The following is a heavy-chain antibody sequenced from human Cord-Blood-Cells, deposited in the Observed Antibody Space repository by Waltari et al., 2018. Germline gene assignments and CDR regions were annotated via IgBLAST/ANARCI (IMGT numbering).Heavy chain of an antibody. V-gene: IGHV1-24*01. J-gene: IGHJ2*01. CDR3: ATVNSDGRKYHYWYFDL. CDR1: GYTLTELS. Sequence: QVQLVQSGAEVKKPGASVKVSCKVSGYTLTELSMHWVRQAPGQGLEWMGGCDPEDGETIYAQKFQGRVTMTEDTSTDTAYMELSSLRSEDTAVYYCATVNSDGRKYHYWYFDLWGRGTLVTVSS. D-gene: IGHD5-18*01. CDR2: CDPEDGET.